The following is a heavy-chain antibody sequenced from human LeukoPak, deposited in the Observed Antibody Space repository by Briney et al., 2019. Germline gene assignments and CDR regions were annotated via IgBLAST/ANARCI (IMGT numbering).Heavy chain of an antibody. CDR3: ARGVGYGSGTLDS. CDR2: ISSDGRNT. D-gene: IGHD3-10*01. V-gene: IGHV3-30*03. J-gene: IGHJ5*01. CDR1: RFTFSSYS. Sequence: PGGSLRLSCAASRFTFSSYSMNWVRQAPGKGLEWVAVISSDGRNTDYADSMKGRFTISRDNSKNILNLQMNSLRLEDTAVYFCARGVGYGSGTLDSWGHGTLVTVSS.